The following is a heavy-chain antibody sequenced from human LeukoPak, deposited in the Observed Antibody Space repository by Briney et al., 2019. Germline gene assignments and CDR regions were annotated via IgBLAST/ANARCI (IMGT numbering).Heavy chain of an antibody. V-gene: IGHV3-7*01. CDR3: ARDDGIRTVDY. Sequence: GGSLRLSCAVSGFTFSSYWMSWVRQSPGKGLEWLANIKEDGSEKYYVDSVNGRFTISRDNAKNSLYLQMNSLRAEDTAVYYCARDDGIRTVDYWGQGTLVTVSS. CDR2: IKEDGSEK. D-gene: IGHD5-24*01. CDR1: GFTFSSYW. J-gene: IGHJ4*02.